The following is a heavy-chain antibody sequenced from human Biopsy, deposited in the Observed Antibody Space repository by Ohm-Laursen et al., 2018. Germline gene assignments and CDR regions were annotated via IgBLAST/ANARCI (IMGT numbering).Heavy chain of an antibody. CDR1: GGSISSDY. J-gene: IGHJ4*02. D-gene: IGHD5-12*01. Sequence: GTLSLTCTVSGGSISSDYWSWIRQTPGKGLEWIGYISYTGDTNYNPSLESRITISLDTSKNQFSLMLSSVTAADTAVYYCARSNGYGCYKFEGRGQGTLVTVAS. V-gene: IGHV4-59*01. CDR3: ARSNGYGCYKFEG. CDR2: ISYTGDT.